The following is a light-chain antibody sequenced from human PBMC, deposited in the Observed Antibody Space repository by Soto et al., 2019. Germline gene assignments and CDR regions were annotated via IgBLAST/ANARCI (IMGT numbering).Light chain of an antibody. CDR3: QLLASYAST. Sequence: IQLTQSPSSLSASVGHRATITCRASHGINTFLARYTQKPEKSPKLLFYAASTLQSAVPSRFSGSGSGADFTLSISSVQTEDFATNFCQLLASYASTFGGGTKVDIK. CDR1: HGINTF. J-gene: IGKJ4*02. CDR2: AAS. V-gene: IGKV1-9*01.